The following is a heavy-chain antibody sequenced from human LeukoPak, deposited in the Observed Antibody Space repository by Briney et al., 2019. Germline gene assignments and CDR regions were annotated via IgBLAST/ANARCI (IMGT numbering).Heavy chain of an antibody. CDR3: AREGSNRRYCSSTSCYTRAFDI. CDR1: GFTFSDYY. CDR2: ISSSGSTI. J-gene: IGHJ3*02. Sequence: GGSLRLSCAASGFTFSDYYMSWIRQAPGKGLEWVSYISSSGSTIYYADSVKGRFTISRDNAKNSLYLRMNSLRAEDTAVYYCAREGSNRRYCSSTSCYTRAFDIWGQGTMVTISS. D-gene: IGHD2-2*02. V-gene: IGHV3-11*04.